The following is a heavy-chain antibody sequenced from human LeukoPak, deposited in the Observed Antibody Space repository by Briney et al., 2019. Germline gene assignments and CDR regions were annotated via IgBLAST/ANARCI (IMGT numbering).Heavy chain of an antibody. Sequence: SETLSLTCTVSGGSISSGGYYWSWIRQPPGKGLEWIGEINHSGSTNYNPSLKSRVTISVDTSKNQFSLKLSSVTAADTAVYYCARRSIFGVALDYWGQGTLVTVSS. CDR1: GGSISSGGYY. CDR3: ARRSIFGVALDY. D-gene: IGHD3-3*01. CDR2: INHSGST. J-gene: IGHJ4*02. V-gene: IGHV4-39*07.